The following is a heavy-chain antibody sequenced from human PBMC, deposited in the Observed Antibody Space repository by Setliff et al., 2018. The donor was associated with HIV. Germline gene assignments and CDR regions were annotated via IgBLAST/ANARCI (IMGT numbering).Heavy chain of an antibody. V-gene: IGHV4-34*06. Sequence: SETLSLTCAVYGRSLSGYYWNWIRQSPGKGLEWIGEINHSGGTNYNPSLKSRVTMSIDTSKNQFSLKLGSVTAADTAVYYCEVAGQWGQGTLVTVSS. J-gene: IGHJ4*02. D-gene: IGHD6-19*01. CDR2: INHSGGT. CDR3: EVAGQ. CDR1: GRSLSGYY.